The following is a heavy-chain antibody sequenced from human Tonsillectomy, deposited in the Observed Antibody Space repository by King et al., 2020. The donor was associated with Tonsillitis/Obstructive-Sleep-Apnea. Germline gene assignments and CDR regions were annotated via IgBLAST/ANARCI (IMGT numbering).Heavy chain of an antibody. Sequence: VQLQQWGAGLLKPSETLSLTCAVYGGSFSGYNWTWIRQPPGKGLEWIEEINHSGSTTYDPSLKSRVTISLETSKNQFSLKLSSVTAADTAVYYCAGQNLWGYYFDYWGQGTPVTVSS. CDR2: INHSGST. CDR1: GGSFSGYN. CDR3: AGQNLWGYYFDY. D-gene: IGHD7-27*01. J-gene: IGHJ4*02. V-gene: IGHV4-34*01.